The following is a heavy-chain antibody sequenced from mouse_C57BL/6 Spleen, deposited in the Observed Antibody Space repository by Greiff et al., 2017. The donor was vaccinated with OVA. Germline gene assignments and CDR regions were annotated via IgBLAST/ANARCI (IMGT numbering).Heavy chain of an antibody. Sequence: EVKLQESGGGLVKPGGSLKLSCAASGFTFSDYGMHWVRQAPEKGLEWVAYISSGSSTIYYADTVKGRFTISRDNAKNTLFLQMTSLRSEDTAMYYCARQWDYSNYGWYFDVWGTGTTVTVSS. V-gene: IGHV5-17*01. D-gene: IGHD2-5*01. CDR3: ARQWDYSNYGWYFDV. J-gene: IGHJ1*03. CDR1: GFTFSDYG. CDR2: ISSGSSTI.